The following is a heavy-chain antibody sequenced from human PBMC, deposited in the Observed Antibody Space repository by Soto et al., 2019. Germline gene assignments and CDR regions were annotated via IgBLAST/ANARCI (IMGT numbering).Heavy chain of an antibody. J-gene: IGHJ4*02. D-gene: IGHD6-19*01. V-gene: IGHV2-5*02. CDR1: GFSVTNSGEG. CDR2: LYWDGDK. Sequence: QITLKESGPTLVKPTQNLTLTCTFSGFSVTNSGEGVGWIRQPPGKALEWLATLYWDGDKRYSPSLRKRASVSTDTSKGQVVLTMTDMGPEDTGTYFCAHRKTTITVATYFDLWGQGTLVTVS. CDR3: AHRKTTITVATYFDL.